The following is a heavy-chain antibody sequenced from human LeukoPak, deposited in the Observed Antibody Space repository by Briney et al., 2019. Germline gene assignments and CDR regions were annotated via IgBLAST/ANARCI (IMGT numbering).Heavy chain of an antibody. CDR3: TKDIGYFDY. Sequence: PGGSLRLSCAASGFTFSSYAMTWVRQAPGKGLEWVSVIYSGGSTYYADSVKGRFTISRDNSKNTLYLQMNSLRTEDTAVYFCTKDIGYFDYWGQGTLVTVSS. V-gene: IGHV3-66*01. CDR1: GFTFSSYA. CDR2: IYSGGST. J-gene: IGHJ4*02.